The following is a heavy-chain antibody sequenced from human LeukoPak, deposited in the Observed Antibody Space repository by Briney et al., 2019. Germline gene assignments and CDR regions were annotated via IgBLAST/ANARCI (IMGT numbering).Heavy chain of an antibody. Sequence: GESLKISCKGSGYSFTTYWIGWVRQMPGKGLEWMGIIYPGDSDARYSPSFQGQVTISADKSSSTAYLHLKASDTAIYYCARRRLAQESIRPGIDAFDVWGQGTVVTVSA. D-gene: IGHD3-16*01. V-gene: IGHV5-51*01. CDR1: GYSFTTYW. J-gene: IGHJ3*01. CDR3: ARRRLAQESIRPGIDAFDV. CDR2: IYPGDSDA.